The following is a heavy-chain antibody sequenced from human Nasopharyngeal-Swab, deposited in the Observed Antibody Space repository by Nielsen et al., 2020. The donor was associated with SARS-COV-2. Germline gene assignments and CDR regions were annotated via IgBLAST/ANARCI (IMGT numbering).Heavy chain of an antibody. CDR2: IRTSGRST. V-gene: IGHV3-11*01. D-gene: IGHD3-22*01. J-gene: IGHJ6*02. CDR1: AFTFRDYY. CDR3: AREKGYQGLLDYYYHGLDV. Sequence: GGSLRRSCAASAFTFRDYYMAWIRQAPGKGLEWASYIRTSGRSTDSADSVKGRFTIFRDNANTLQFLQMNSLIRDDTAVYYCAREKGYQGLLDYYYHGLDVWGHGTAVTVSS.